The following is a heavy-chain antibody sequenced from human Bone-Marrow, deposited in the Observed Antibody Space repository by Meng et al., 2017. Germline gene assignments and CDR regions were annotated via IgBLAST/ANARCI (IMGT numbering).Heavy chain of an antibody. V-gene: IGHV1-2*06. D-gene: IGHD1-14*01. CDR1: GYTFSDYY. J-gene: IGHJ4*02. Sequence: ASVKVSCKASGYTFSDYYIHWVRQAPGQGLEWMGRINPNGGDTRFGENFQGRVTSTRDTSISTVHMDLSGLTSDDTAVYYCARDFRIHGSYSFDYWGQGTLVTVSS. CDR2: INPNGGDT. CDR3: ARDFRIHGSYSFDY.